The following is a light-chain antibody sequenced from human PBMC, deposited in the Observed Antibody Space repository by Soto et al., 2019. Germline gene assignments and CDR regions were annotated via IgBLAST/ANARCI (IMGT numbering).Light chain of an antibody. CDR1: QDVRTF. CDR3: QQRNYWVT. J-gene: IGKJ4*01. V-gene: IGKV3-11*01. Sequence: IGFTQSTATLSLSPGERATLSFRASQDVRTFLAWYQKKPGQAPRLLIYDASSRATGIPARFSGSGSGTDFTLTISSLEPEDFAVYYCQQRNYWVTFGGGTKVDIK. CDR2: DAS.